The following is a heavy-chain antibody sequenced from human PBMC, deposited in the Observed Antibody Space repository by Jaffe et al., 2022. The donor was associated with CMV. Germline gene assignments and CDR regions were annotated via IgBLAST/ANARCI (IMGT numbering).Heavy chain of an antibody. CDR2: ISSSGSTI. CDR1: GFTFSSYE. V-gene: IGHV3-48*03. D-gene: IGHD3-10*01. CDR3: ARGVLWFGELGFDP. Sequence: EVQLVESGGGLVQPGGSLRLSCAASGFTFSSYEMNWVRQAPGKGLEWVSYISSSGSTIYYADSVKGRFTISRDNAKNSLYLQMNSLRAEDTAVYYCARGVLWFGELGFDPWGQGTLVTVSS. J-gene: IGHJ5*02.